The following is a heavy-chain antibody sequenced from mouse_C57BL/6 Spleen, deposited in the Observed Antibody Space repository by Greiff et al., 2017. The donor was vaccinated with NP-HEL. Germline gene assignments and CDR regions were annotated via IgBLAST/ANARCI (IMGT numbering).Heavy chain of an antibody. J-gene: IGHJ4*01. CDR3: ASPPEGAMDY. CDR2: ISSGSSTI. CDR1: GFTFSDYG. V-gene: IGHV5-17*01. Sequence: DVMLVESGGGLVKPGGSLKLSCAASGFTFSDYGMHWVRQAPEKGLEWVAYISSGSSTIYYADTVKGRFTISRDNAKNTLFLQMTSLRAEDTAMYYCASPPEGAMDYWGQGTSVTVSS.